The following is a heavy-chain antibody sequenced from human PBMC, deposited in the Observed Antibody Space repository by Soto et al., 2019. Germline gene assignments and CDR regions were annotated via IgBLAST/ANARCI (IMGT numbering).Heavy chain of an antibody. CDR3: ARGTGAVSCSGGSRYSGSAHYFDY. J-gene: IGHJ4*02. Sequence: QVQLQQWGAGLLKPSETLSLTCAVYGGSFSGYYWSWIRQPPGKGLEWIGEINHSGSTNYNPSLKSRVTISVDTSKNQFSLKLSSVTAADTAVYYCARGTGAVSCSGGSRYSGSAHYFDYWGQGTLVTVSS. V-gene: IGHV4-34*01. CDR2: INHSGST. D-gene: IGHD2-15*01. CDR1: GGSFSGYY.